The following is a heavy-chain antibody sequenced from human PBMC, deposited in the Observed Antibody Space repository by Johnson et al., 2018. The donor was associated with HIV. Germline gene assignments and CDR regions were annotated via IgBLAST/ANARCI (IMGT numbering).Heavy chain of an antibody. CDR3: AKDPRAVGATRGDAFDI. CDR2: IYSGGST. J-gene: IGHJ3*02. D-gene: IGHD1-26*01. Sequence: VQLMESGGGVVQPGRSLRLSCAASGFTVSSNYMSWVRQAPGKGLEWVSVIYSGGSTYYADSVKGRFTISRDNSKNTLYLQMNSLRAEDTAVYYCAKDPRAVGATRGDAFDIWGQGTMVTVSS. V-gene: IGHV3-66*01. CDR1: GFTVSSNY.